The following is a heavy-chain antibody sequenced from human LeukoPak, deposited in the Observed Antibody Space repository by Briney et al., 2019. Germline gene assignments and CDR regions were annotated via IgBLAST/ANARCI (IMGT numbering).Heavy chain of an antibody. J-gene: IGHJ4*02. CDR2: IYHSGST. V-gene: IGHV4-30-2*01. Sequence: SETLSLTCAVSGGSISSGGYSWSWIRQPPGKGLEWIGYIYHSGSTYYNPSLKSRVTISVDRSKNQFSLKLSSVTAADTAVYYRARGGPPFDYWGQGTLVTVSS. CDR3: ARGGPPFDY. D-gene: IGHD6-25*01. CDR1: GGSISSGGYS.